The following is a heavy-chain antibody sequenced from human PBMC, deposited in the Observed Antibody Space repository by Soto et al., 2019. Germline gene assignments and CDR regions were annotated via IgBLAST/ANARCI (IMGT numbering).Heavy chain of an antibody. CDR3: ARLDSGYDFWKYYYGMDV. CDR2: INHSGST. V-gene: IGHV4-34*01. CDR1: GGSFSGYY. D-gene: IGHD3-3*01. J-gene: IGHJ6*02. Sequence: PSETLSLTCAVYGGSFSGYYLSWIRQPPGKGLEWIGEINHSGSTNYNPSLKSRVTISVDTSKNQFSLKLSSVTAADTAVYYCARLDSGYDFWKYYYGMDVWGQGTTVTVSS.